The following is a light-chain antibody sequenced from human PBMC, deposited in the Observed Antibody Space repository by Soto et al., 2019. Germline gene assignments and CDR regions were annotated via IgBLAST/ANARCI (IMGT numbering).Light chain of an antibody. V-gene: IGLV2-14*01. CDR1: SSDIGSYNF. CDR3: KSFTTTGSLV. Sequence: QSVLTQSASVSGSPGQSITISCTGTSSDIGSYNFVSWYQQHPGKAPKLMIYDVTNRPSGVSTRFSGSKSGNTASLTISGLQAEDEADYYCKSFTTTGSLVFGTGTQLTVL. J-gene: IGLJ1*01. CDR2: DVT.